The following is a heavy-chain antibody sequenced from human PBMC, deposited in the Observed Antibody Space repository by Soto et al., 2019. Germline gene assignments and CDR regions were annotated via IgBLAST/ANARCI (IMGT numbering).Heavy chain of an antibody. CDR1: GFSLNRYW. J-gene: IGHJ6*02. CDR2: IFPGDSDT. CDR3: ARQGPPYSGSGYYYEMDV. V-gene: IGHV5-51*01. D-gene: IGHD5-18*01. Sequence: ELHLMQSGAEVKKPGESLKISCKASGFSLNRYWIAWVRQMPGKGLEWMGAIFPGDSDTRYSPSFQGQVTISADRSLSIAYIQWDSLRASDSATYYCARQGPPYSGSGYYYEMDVWGPGTTVTVSS.